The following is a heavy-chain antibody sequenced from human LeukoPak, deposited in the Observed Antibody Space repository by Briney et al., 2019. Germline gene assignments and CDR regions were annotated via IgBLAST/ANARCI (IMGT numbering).Heavy chain of an antibody. J-gene: IGHJ4*02. V-gene: IGHV3-74*01. CDR1: GFTLSSYW. Sequence: PGGSLRLSCAASGFTLSSYWMHWVRQAPGKGLVWVSRINTAGSSTSYADSVMGRFTISRDNAKNTLYLQMNSLRAEDTAVYYCASGPYYEDFWGQGTLVTVSS. CDR2: INTAGSST. D-gene: IGHD3-22*01. CDR3: ASGPYYEDF.